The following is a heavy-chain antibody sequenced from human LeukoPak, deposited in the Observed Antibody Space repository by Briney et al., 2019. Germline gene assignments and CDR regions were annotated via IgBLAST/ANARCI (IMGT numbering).Heavy chain of an antibody. CDR3: ATEGADVLKGGNFRH. D-gene: IGHD2-8*02. CDR1: GFTFSTSG. Sequence: GRSLRLSCAASGFTFSTSGMHWARQAPGKGLEWVAVIWFDGSKKYSADSVKGRFTISRDSSKNTLYLQMNSLRVEDTAVYYCATEGADVLKGGNFRHWGQGTLVTVSS. J-gene: IGHJ1*01. V-gene: IGHV3-33*01. CDR2: IWFDGSKK.